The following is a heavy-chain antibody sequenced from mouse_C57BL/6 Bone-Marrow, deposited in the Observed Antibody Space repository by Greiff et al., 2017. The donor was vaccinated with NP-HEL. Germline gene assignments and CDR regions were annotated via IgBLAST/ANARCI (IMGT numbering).Heavy chain of an antibody. D-gene: IGHD1-1*01. Sequence: QVQLQQPGTELVKSGASVKLSCKASGYTFTSYWMHWVKQRPGQGLEWIGNINPSNGGTNYNEKFKSKATLTVDKSSSTAYMQLSSLTSEDSAVYYCAREGITTVVARAMDYWGQGTSVTVSS. CDR1: GYTFTSYW. CDR2: INPSNGGT. V-gene: IGHV1-53*01. CDR3: AREGITTVVARAMDY. J-gene: IGHJ4*01.